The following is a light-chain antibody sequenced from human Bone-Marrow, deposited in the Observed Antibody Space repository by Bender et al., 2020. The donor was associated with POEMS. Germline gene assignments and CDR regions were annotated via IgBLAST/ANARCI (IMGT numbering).Light chain of an antibody. Sequence: YEVIQPPSVSVSPGQTASITCSGDKLGDRHVCWYQQKPGQSPVLVIYQDTKRPSGVPDRFSGSNSGNTATLTISGAQGMDEADYHCQTWDSSTAVFGGGTKLTVL. J-gene: IGLJ3*02. CDR3: QTWDSSTAV. CDR2: QDT. V-gene: IGLV3-1*01. CDR1: KLGDRH.